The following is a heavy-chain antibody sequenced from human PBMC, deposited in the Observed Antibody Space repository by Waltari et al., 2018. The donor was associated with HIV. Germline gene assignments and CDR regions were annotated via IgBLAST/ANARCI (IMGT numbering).Heavy chain of an antibody. D-gene: IGHD3-16*01. CDR1: GFTFINAW. Sequence: EVQLVESGGGLVKPGGSFRLSCAASGFTFINAWMSWVRQAPGKGMEWVGRIKSKTDGGTTDYAAPVKGRFTISRDDSKNTLYLQMNSLKTEDTAVYYCTTDPEGGVDYWGQGTLVTVSS. CDR3: TTDPEGGVDY. V-gene: IGHV3-15*01. J-gene: IGHJ4*02. CDR2: IKSKTDGGTT.